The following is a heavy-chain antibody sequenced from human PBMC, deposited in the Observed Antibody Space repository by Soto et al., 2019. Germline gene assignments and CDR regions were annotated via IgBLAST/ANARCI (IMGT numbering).Heavy chain of an antibody. J-gene: IGHJ6*02. D-gene: IGHD4-17*01. CDR1: GYSFTSYW. V-gene: IGHV5-10-1*01. Sequence: GESLKISCNCSGYSFTSYWIGLVRQMPWKGLEWMGRIDPSDSYTNYSPSFQGHVTISADKSISTAYLQWSSLKASDTAMYYCAIDYGDYVPYYYGMDVWGQGTTVTVSS. CDR3: AIDYGDYVPYYYGMDV. CDR2: IDPSDSYT.